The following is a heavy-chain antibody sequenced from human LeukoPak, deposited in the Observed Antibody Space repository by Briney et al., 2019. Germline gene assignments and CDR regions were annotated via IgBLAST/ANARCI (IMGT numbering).Heavy chain of an antibody. CDR1: GYTFTSYG. Sequence: GASVKVSCKASGYTFTSYGISWVRQAPGQGLEWMGWISAYNGNTNYAQKLQGRVTITADESTSTAYMELSSLRSEDTAVYYCARDPVGVSYVVPAASRSNWFDPWGQGTLVTVSS. CDR2: ISAYNGNT. V-gene: IGHV1-18*01. D-gene: IGHD2-2*01. J-gene: IGHJ5*02. CDR3: ARDPVGVSYVVPAASRSNWFDP.